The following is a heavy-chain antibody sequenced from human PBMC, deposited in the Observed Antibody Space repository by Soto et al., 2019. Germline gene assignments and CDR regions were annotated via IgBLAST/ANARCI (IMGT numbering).Heavy chain of an antibody. D-gene: IGHD2-21*02. J-gene: IGHJ4*02. Sequence: PSETRSLTCTVSGGSIISSNHYWGWIRQPPGKGLEWIGTISYSGSTYYNPSLKCRVTISVDTSKNHFSLELSSVTAADTAVYYCSRSSRVGYGSGGDCSNFDYWGEGTLVTVAS. CDR1: GGSIISSNHY. CDR2: ISYSGST. CDR3: SRSSRVGYGSGGDCSNFDY. V-gene: IGHV4-39*02.